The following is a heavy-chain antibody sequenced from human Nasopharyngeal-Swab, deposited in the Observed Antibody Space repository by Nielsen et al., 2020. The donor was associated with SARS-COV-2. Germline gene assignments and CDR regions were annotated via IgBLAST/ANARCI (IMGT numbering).Heavy chain of an antibody. CDR3: ARDAPAHYGAFY. J-gene: IGHJ4*02. CDR2: IAHDASNE. V-gene: IGHV3-30*03. Sequence: GGSLRLSCAASGFTFSSYGMHWVRQAPGKGLEWVAVIAHDASNEYYGDSVKGRFSISRDSSKNTLYLQMDSLRGEDTAVYYCARDAPAHYGAFYWGRGTRVTVSS. CDR1: GFTFSSYG. D-gene: IGHD4-17*01.